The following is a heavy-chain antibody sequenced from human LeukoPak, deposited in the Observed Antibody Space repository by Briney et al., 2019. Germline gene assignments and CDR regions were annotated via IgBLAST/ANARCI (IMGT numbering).Heavy chain of an antibody. CDR3: AGNWGYAFDS. CDR2: ISSGSYTT. Sequence: GGSLRLSCAASGFTFSSYSMNWVRQAPGKGLEWVSYISSGSYTTYYADSVKGRFTISRDNAKNSLYLQMNSLRAEDMAVYYCAGNWGYAFDSWGQGTMVTVSS. CDR1: GFTFSSYS. J-gene: IGHJ3*02. V-gene: IGHV3-48*01. D-gene: IGHD7-27*01.